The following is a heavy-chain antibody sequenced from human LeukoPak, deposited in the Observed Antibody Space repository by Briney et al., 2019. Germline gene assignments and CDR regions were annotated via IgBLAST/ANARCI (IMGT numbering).Heavy chain of an antibody. CDR1: GGSISSGDYY. CDR3: ARAGRRAPYFDY. V-gene: IGHV4-30-4*01. Sequence: SETLSLTCTVSGGSISSGDYYWSWIRQPPGKGLEWIGYIYYSGSTYYNPSLKSRVTISVDTSKNQFSLKLSSVTAADTAVYYCARAGRRAPYFDYWGQGTLVTVSS. CDR2: IYYSGST. J-gene: IGHJ4*02.